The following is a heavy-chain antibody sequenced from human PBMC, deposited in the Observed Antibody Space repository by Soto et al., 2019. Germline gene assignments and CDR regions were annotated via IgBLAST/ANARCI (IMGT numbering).Heavy chain of an antibody. CDR1: GGSFNGFY. D-gene: IGHD3-10*01. J-gene: IGHJ4*02. CDR3: ARVGVRGASTGPLLDY. CDR2: IYYSGST. Sequence: SETLSLTCAMFGGSFNGFYWSWIRQTPGKGLEYIGDIYYSGSTNYNPSLESRVTISVDTSKNQFSLQLRIVTAADTAVYYCARVGVRGASTGPLLDYWGQGTLVTVSS. V-gene: IGHV4-34*09.